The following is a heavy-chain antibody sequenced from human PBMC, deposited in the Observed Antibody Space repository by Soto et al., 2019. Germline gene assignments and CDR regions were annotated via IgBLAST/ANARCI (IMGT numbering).Heavy chain of an antibody. CDR1: GYTFSHYG. CDR2: IGGYNGNT. D-gene: IGHD3-16*01. Sequence: QAQLVQSGAEVKKPGASVKVSCKASGYTFSHYGVSWVRQAPGQRLEWMGWIGGYNGNTNYPQKFKDRVTMTTDTSTSTAYMELRSLSSDETAFYYCGRQSSVRGGNNGMDVWGQGPTVTVSS. V-gene: IGHV1-18*01. CDR3: GRQSSVRGGNNGMDV. J-gene: IGHJ6*02.